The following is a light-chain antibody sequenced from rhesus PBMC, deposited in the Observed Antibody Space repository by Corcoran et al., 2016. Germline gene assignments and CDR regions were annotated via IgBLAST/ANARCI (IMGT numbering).Light chain of an antibody. CDR3: QQYSNWPLT. V-gene: IGKV3-42*03. Sequence: EIVMTQSPATLSLSPGERATLSCRASQSVSSSLAWYQQNPGQAPRLLIYGASSRATGLPDRFSGSGSGTEFTLTISSLEPEDFAVYYCQQYSNWPLTFGGGTKVEIK. J-gene: IGKJ4*01. CDR1: QSVSSS. CDR2: GAS.